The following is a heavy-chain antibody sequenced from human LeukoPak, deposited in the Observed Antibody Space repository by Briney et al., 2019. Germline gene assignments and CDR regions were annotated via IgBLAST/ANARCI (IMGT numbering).Heavy chain of an antibody. CDR2: IYYSGST. Sequence: SETLSLTCTVSGGSISSYYWSWIRQPPGKGLEWIGYIYYSGSTNYNPSLKSRVTISVDTSKNQFSLKLSSVTAADTAVYYCARGTHYDILTGLYYYYMDVWGKGTTVTVSS. CDR1: GGSISSYY. D-gene: IGHD3-9*01. CDR3: ARGTHYDILTGLYYYYMDV. V-gene: IGHV4-59*12. J-gene: IGHJ6*03.